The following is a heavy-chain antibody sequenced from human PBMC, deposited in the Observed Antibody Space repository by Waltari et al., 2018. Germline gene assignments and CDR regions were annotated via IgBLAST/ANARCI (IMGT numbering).Heavy chain of an antibody. CDR3: ARGPVADY. J-gene: IGHJ4*02. D-gene: IGHD5-12*01. CDR2: INHSGST. Sequence: QVQLQQWGAGLLKPSETLSLTCAAYGGSFSGYYWSWIRQPPGKGLEWIGEINHSGSTNYNPSLKSRVTISVDTSKNQFSLKLSSVTAADTAVYYCARGPVADYWGQGTLVTVSS. V-gene: IGHV4-34*01. CDR1: GGSFSGYY.